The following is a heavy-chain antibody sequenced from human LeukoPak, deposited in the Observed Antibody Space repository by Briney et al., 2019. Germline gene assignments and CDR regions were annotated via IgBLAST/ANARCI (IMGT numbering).Heavy chain of an antibody. D-gene: IGHD3-22*01. Sequence: GASVKVSCKVSGYTLTELSMHWVRQAPGKGLGWMGGFDPGDGETIYAQKFQGRVTMTEDTSTDTAYMELSSLRSEDTAVYYCATTLYYYDSSGSGRYWGQETLVSV. J-gene: IGHJ4*02. V-gene: IGHV1-24*01. CDR2: FDPGDGET. CDR3: ATTLYYYDSSGSGRY. CDR1: GYTLTELS.